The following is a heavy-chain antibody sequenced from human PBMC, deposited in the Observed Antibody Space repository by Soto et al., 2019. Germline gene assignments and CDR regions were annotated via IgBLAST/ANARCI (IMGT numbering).Heavy chain of an antibody. CDR3: ARRESEDGTDWGFEP. Sequence: SKTPSLTCTVSDGSISSSSFHWCWILQPPGKGLEWIGSIYYSGSTYYSPSLKSRVTISVDTSKNQFSLKLSSVTAADTAVYYCARRESEDGTDWGFEPWGKGYRVT. D-gene: IGHD3-9*01. CDR2: IYYSGST. V-gene: IGHV4-39*01. J-gene: IGHJ5*02. CDR1: DGSISSSSFH.